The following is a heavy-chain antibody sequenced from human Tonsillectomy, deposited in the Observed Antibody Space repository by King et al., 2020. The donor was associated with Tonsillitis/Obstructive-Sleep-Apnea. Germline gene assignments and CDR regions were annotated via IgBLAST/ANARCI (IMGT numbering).Heavy chain of an antibody. Sequence: VQLVESGGGLVQPGGSLRLSCAASGFTFSSYSMNWVRKAPGNWLEWRSYIISSISTIYYGDFVKGRFTISRDNAKNSLYLQMNSLRDEDTAVYYCARNPQGSGSYYMGFDYWGQGTLVTVSS. J-gene: IGHJ4*02. CDR3: ARNPQGSGSYYMGFDY. V-gene: IGHV3-48*02. CDR2: IISSISTI. CDR1: GFTFSSYS. D-gene: IGHD3-10*01.